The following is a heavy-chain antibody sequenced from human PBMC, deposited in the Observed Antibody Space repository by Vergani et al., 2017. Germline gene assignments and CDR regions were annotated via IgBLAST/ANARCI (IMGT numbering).Heavy chain of an antibody. CDR2: IITILGIA. CDR1: GGTFSSYT. CDR3: ARSGVKDGYNYEGYY. J-gene: IGHJ4*02. Sequence: QVQLVQSGAEVKKPGSSVKVSCKASGGTFSSYTISWVRQAPGQGLEWMGRIITILGIANYAQKFQGRVTITADKSTSTSYRELSSLRSEDTAVYYCARSGVKDGYNYEGYYWGQGTLVTVSS. D-gene: IGHD5-24*01. V-gene: IGHV1-69*02.